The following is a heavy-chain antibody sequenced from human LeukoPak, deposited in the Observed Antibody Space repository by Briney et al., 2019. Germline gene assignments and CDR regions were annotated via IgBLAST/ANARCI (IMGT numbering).Heavy chain of an antibody. CDR2: INSDGSTT. CDR1: GFTFSSYW. V-gene: IGHV3-74*01. Sequence: PGGSLRLSCAASGFTFSSYWMHWVRQAPGKGLVWVSRINSDGSTTSYADSVKGRFTISRDNAKNTLYLHMNSLRAEDTAVYYCARSAAAGRIVATFAYWGQGTLVTVSS. CDR3: ARSAAAGRIVATFAY. J-gene: IGHJ4*02. D-gene: IGHD5-12*01.